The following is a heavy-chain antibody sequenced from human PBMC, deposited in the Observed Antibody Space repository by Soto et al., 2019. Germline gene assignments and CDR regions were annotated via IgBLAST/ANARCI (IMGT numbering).Heavy chain of an antibody. CDR3: ASEHSGYDHGAYYYHGVGV. V-gene: IGHV3-74*01. J-gene: IGHJ6*02. CDR2: ISPDGSTT. Sequence: EVQLVESGGGLVQPGGSLRLSCAASGFSLDTYWMHWVRQIPGQGLIWVSRISPDGSTTSYADSVKGRFTISRDNAKNTLYLQMNSLRAEDTAVYYCASEHSGYDHGAYYYHGVGVWGQGTTVNVSS. D-gene: IGHD5-12*01. CDR1: GFSLDTYW.